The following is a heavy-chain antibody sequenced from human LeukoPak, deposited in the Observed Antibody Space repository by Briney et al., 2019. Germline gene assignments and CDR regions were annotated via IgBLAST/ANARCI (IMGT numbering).Heavy chain of an antibody. J-gene: IGHJ5*02. CDR2: IKEDGSEK. CDR1: GFTFSSYW. Sequence: GGSLRLSCAASGFTFSSYWMRWVRQAPGKGLEWVANIKEDGSEKHYVDSVKGRFTISRDNSKNTLYLQMNSLRAEDTAVYYCAREWDYYDSSGHNWFDPWGQGTLVTVSS. V-gene: IGHV3-7*01. CDR3: AREWDYYDSSGHNWFDP. D-gene: IGHD3-22*01.